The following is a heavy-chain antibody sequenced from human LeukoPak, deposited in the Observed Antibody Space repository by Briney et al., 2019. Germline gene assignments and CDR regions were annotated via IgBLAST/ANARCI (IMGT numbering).Heavy chain of an antibody. J-gene: IGHJ4*02. V-gene: IGHV4-34*01. CDR2: INHSGST. Sequence: SETLSLTCAVYGGSFSGYYWSWIRQPPGKGLEWIGEINHSGSTNYNPSLKSRVTISVDTSMNQFSLKLSSVTAADTAVYYCARTGPTSDYWGQGTLVTVSS. CDR1: GGSFSGYY. CDR3: ARTGPTSDY.